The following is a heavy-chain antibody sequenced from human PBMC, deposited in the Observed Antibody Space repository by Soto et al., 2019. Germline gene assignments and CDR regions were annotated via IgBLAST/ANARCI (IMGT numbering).Heavy chain of an antibody. CDR1: GGSISSSSYY. CDR2: IKSDGSIT. J-gene: IGHJ6*02. CDR3: VRENDYVGAYYYGMDV. Sequence: PSETLSLTCTVSGGSISSSSYYWGWIRQPPGKGLVWVSRIKSDGSITTYADTVKGRFTISRDNAKDTLYLQMNSLRAEDTGIYYCVRENDYVGAYYYGMDVWPRDHGHRLL. V-gene: IGHV3-74*01. D-gene: IGHD4-17*01.